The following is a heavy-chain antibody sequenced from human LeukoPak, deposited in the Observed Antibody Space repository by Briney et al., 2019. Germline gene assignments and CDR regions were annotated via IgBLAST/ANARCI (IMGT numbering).Heavy chain of an antibody. Sequence: GASVKVSCKASSYTFTSYGISWVRQAPGQGLEWMGWISAYNGNTNYAQKLQGRVTMTTDTSTSTAYMELRSLRSDDTAVYYCARYYYDSSGYYYYYYYGMDVWGQGTTVTVSS. CDR3: ARYYYDSSGYYYYYYYGMDV. J-gene: IGHJ6*02. CDR1: SYTFTSYG. D-gene: IGHD3-22*01. V-gene: IGHV1-18*01. CDR2: ISAYNGNT.